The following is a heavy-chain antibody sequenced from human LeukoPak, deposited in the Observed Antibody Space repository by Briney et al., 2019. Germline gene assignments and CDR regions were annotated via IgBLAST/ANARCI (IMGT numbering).Heavy chain of an antibody. J-gene: IGHJ4*02. CDR2: ISGSGGST. V-gene: IGHV3-23*01. D-gene: IGHD6-19*01. CDR1: GFNFISYE. CDR3: AKEGPAASDSSGWYFDY. Sequence: GGSLRLSCAASGFNFISYEMNWVRQAPGKGLEWVSAISGSGGSTYYADSVKGRFTISRDNSKNTLYLQMNSLRAEDTAVYYCAKEGPAASDSSGWYFDYWGQGTLVTVSS.